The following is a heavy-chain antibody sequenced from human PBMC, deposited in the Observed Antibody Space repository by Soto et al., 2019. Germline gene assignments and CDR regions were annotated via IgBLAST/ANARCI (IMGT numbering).Heavy chain of an antibody. J-gene: IGHJ4*02. CDR1: GFTFNSYW. D-gene: IGHD2-15*01. V-gene: IGHV3-7*01. Sequence: GGSLRLSCSVSGFTFNSYWMTWVRQAPGQGLEWVANIEHAGREKNYLESVKGRFTISRDNAKNSLYLQMHSLRAEDTAVYYCARDIYAAYSPDYWGQGTTVTV. CDR2: IEHAGREK. CDR3: ARDIYAAYSPDY.